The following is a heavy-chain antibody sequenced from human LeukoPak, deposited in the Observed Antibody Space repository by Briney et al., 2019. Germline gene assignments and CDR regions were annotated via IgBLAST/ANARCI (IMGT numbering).Heavy chain of an antibody. CDR3: ARAKKRSGRSRNFYLDV. J-gene: IGHJ6*03. V-gene: IGHV4-61*09. CDR1: DDPINSGVYY. Sequence: MTSETLSLTCTVSDDPINSGVYYWNWIRQPAGKGLEWIGHIYTSGTTTNSNPSLKSRVAISLDTSKNHFSLKLSSATAADTAVYYCARAKKRSGRSRNFYLDVWGKGTTVTVSS. D-gene: IGHD1-26*01. CDR2: IYTSGTTT.